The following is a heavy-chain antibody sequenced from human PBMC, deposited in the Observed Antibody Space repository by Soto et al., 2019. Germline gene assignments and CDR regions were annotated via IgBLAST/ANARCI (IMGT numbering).Heavy chain of an antibody. Sequence: GGSLRLSCAASGFIFSNHWMNWVRQAPGKGLEWVANINQDGSEIHYVDSVEGRFTISRDNAKSSLFLQMSSLRADDTAVYYCAKIIRGSPPGYWGQGTLVTVSS. CDR3: AKIIRGSPPGY. V-gene: IGHV3-7*01. CDR1: GFIFSNHW. J-gene: IGHJ4*02. CDR2: INQDGSEI. D-gene: IGHD3-3*02.